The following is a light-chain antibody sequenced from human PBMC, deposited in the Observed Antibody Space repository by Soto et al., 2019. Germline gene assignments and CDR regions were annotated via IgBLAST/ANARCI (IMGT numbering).Light chain of an antibody. J-gene: IGKJ5*01. CDR2: DAS. CDR1: QPVSDK. CDR3: HQRQYWPPIT. V-gene: IGKV3-11*01. Sequence: EIVLTQSPGTLSLSPGAGATLSCWASQPVSDKLAWYQQKPGQAPRLLIYDASNRAAGIPARFSGSGSGTDFTLTISSLEPEDFAIYYCHQRQYWPPITFGQGTRLEIK.